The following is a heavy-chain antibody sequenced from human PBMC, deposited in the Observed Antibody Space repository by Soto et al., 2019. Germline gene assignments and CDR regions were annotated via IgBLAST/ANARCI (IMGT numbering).Heavy chain of an antibody. Sequence: GGSLRLSCAASGFTFSSYSMNWVRQAPGRGLEWVSSISSSSNHIFYADSMKGRFTISRDNAKNSLYLQMNSLRAEDTAVYYCATYYDSGGYKFDYWGQGTLVTVSS. V-gene: IGHV3-21*06. D-gene: IGHD3-22*01. CDR2: ISSSSNHI. J-gene: IGHJ4*02. CDR1: GFTFSSYS. CDR3: ATYYDSGGYKFDY.